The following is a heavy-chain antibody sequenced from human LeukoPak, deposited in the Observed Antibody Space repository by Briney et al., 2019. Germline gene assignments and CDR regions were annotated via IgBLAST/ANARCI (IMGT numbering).Heavy chain of an antibody. D-gene: IGHD3-22*01. CDR2: IYSGGST. CDR1: GYSISSGYY. J-gene: IGHJ4*02. V-gene: IGHV3-66*01. Sequence: ETLSLTCTVSGYSISSGYYWGWIRQPPGKGLEWVSVIYSGGSTYYADSVKGRFTISRDNSKNTLYLQMNSLRAEDTAVYYCATQNYDSPTVLDYWGQGTLVTVSS. CDR3: ATQNYDSPTVLDY.